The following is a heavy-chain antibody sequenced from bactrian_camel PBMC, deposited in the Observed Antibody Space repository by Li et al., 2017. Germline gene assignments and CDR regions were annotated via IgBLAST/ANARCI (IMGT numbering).Heavy chain of an antibody. CDR1: ASTRNKKC. Sequence: HVQLVESGGGSVQAGGPLRLSCSVSASTRNKKCMGWFRQAPGKEREGVAGINTDGTSRYYADSVTGRFTISQDNAKNTVYLQMNNLKPEDTAMYYCAASNGPSFQPFTARYPYWGRGTQVTVS. J-gene: IGHJ4*01. CDR3: AASNGPSFQPFTARYPY. D-gene: IGHD1*01. V-gene: IGHV3S63*01. CDR2: INTDGTSR.